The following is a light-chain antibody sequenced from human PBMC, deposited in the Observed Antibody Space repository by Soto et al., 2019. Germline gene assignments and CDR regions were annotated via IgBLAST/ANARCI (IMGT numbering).Light chain of an antibody. V-gene: IGKV1-5*01. CDR1: QSISSW. CDR2: DAS. J-gene: IGKJ1*01. CDR3: QQYNHYWT. Sequence: DIQMTQSPSTLSASVVDRVTITCRASQSISSWLAWYQQKPGKAPKVLIYDASSLESGVPSRFSGSGSGTEFSLTISSLQPDDFATYYCQQYNHYWTFGQGTKVDI.